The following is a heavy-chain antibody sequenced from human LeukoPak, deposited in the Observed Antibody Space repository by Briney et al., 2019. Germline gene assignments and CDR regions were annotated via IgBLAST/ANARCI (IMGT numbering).Heavy chain of an antibody. CDR3: AKAGTPGLRFFDF. D-gene: IGHD3-3*01. V-gene: IGHV5-51*01. Sequence: GESLKISCRGSGYTFTNSWIGWVRQMPGKGLEWMGTIYPGDSDTRYSPSFQGQVTISAAKSINTANLQWSSLKASDTAIYYCAKAGTPGLRFFDFWGQGSLVTVSS. J-gene: IGHJ4*02. CDR1: GYTFTNSW. CDR2: IYPGDSDT.